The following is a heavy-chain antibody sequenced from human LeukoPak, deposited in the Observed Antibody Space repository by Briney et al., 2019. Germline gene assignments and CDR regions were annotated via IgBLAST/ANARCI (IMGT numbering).Heavy chain of an antibody. CDR2: INHSGST. J-gene: IGHJ6*02. CDR1: GGSFSGYY. D-gene: IGHD3-10*02. CDR3: ARSFDARFGEFGFHYYYYYGMDV. Sequence: PSETLSLTCAVYGGSFSGYYWSWIRQPPGKGLEWIGEINHSGSTNYNPSLKSRVTISVDTSKNQFSLKLSSVTAADTAVYYCARSFDARFGEFGFHYYYYYGMDVWGQGTTVTVSS. V-gene: IGHV4-34*01.